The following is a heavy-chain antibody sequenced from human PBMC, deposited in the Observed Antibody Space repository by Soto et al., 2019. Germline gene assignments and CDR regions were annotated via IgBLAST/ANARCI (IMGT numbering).Heavy chain of an antibody. CDR2: IKQDGSGK. Sequence: EVQLEESGGGLVQPGGSLRLSCAASGFIFSNYYMSWVRQPPGKGLEWVANIKQDGSGKRYVDSVRGRFTISRDDAENSLYLQMNSLRAEDTAVYYCARQILGSSTTFDPWGQGTLVIVSP. CDR1: GFIFSNYY. J-gene: IGHJ5*02. CDR3: ARQILGSSTTFDP. D-gene: IGHD1-26*01. V-gene: IGHV3-7*01.